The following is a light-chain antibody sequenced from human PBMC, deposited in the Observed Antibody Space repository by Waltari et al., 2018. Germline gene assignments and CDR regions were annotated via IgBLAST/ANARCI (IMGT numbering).Light chain of an antibody. CDR3: QQYNNWPPWT. Sequence: VMTQSPATLSVSPGEGATLSCRASQSISTNLAWFQHKPGQAPRLLIYGASTRATGVPARFSGSGSGTEFTLTINSLQSKDFAAYYCQQYNNWPPWTFGPGTTVDIK. J-gene: IGKJ1*01. V-gene: IGKV3-15*01. CDR1: QSISTN. CDR2: GAS.